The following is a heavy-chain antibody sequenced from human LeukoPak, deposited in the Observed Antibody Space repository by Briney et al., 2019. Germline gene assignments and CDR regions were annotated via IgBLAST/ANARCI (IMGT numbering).Heavy chain of an antibody. CDR1: GFTFNDYG. CDR2: ISYDGSNK. CDR3: AREEGKYSSLDY. D-gene: IGHD6-6*01. V-gene: IGHV3-30*03. J-gene: IGHJ4*02. Sequence: GRSLRLSCAASGFTFNDYGMHWVRQAPGKGLEWVAVISYDGSNKYYADSVKGRFTISRDNSKNTLYLQMNRLRAEDTAVYYCAREEGKYSSLDYWGQGTLVTVSP.